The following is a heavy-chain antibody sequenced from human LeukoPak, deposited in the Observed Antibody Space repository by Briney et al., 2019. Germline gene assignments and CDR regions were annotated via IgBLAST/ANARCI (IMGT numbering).Heavy chain of an antibody. CDR2: IYDNGSA. CDR1: GGYISRNY. D-gene: IGHD6-19*01. Sequence: PSETLSLTCTVSGGYISRNYWNWIRQPPGEGLEWIGYIYDNGSAKYNPSLKSRVTMSVDMSRKQFSLRLSSVTAADTAVYYCARRGSGWFYLDYWGQGTLVTVSS. J-gene: IGHJ4*02. V-gene: IGHV4-59*08. CDR3: ARRGSGWFYLDY.